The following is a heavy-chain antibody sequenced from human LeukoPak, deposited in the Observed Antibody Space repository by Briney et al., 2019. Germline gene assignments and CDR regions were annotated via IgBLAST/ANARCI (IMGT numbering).Heavy chain of an antibody. CDR3: ARGPSAGLVRRSMDV. CDR1: GGSISSYY. J-gene: IGHJ6*02. V-gene: IGHV4-4*07. CDR2: IYTSGST. Sequence: SETLSLTCTVSGGSISSYYWSWIRQPAGKGLEWIGRIYTSGSTNYNTSLKSRVTMSVDTSKNQFSLKLSSVTAADTAVYYCARGPSAGLVRRSMDVWGQGTTVTVSS. D-gene: IGHD2-2*01.